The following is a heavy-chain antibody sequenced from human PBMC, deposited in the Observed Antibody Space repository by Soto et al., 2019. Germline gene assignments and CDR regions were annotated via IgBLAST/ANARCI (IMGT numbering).Heavy chain of an antibody. D-gene: IGHD2-21*02. CDR2: ISYDGSNT. CDR1: GFTFSTYA. Sequence: QVQLVESGGGVVQPGRSLRLSCAASGFTFSTYAMHWVRQAPGKGLEWVALISYDGSNTYYADSVKGRLTISRDNSKSTLYLQMNSLRAEDTAVYYCAKELAYCGGDCSPTYYCYYYGMDVWGQGTTVTVSS. V-gene: IGHV3-30*18. J-gene: IGHJ6*02. CDR3: AKELAYCGGDCSPTYYCYYYGMDV.